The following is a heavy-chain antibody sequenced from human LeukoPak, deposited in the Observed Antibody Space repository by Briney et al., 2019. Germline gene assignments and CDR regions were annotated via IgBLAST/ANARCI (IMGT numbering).Heavy chain of an antibody. CDR1: GGSISSHY. Sequence: SETLSLTCTVSGGSISSHYWSWIRQPPGKGLEWIGYIYYSGSINYNPSLKSRVTISVDTSKNQFSLKLSSVTAADTAVYYCARQVEMATIDYWGQGTLVTVSS. CDR3: ARQVEMATIDY. CDR2: IYYSGSI. D-gene: IGHD5-24*01. J-gene: IGHJ4*02. V-gene: IGHV4-59*11.